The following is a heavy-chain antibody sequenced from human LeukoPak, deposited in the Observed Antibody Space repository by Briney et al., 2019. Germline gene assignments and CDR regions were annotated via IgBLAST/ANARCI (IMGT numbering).Heavy chain of an antibody. Sequence: GRSLRLSCAAVGLTFSNYAMYWVRQAPVKGLEWVAVISYDGSNKDYADSVKGRFTISRDSSRNTLYLQMDSLGAEDTAVYYCAREGRYFGSAIYPYYFDSWGQGTLVTVSS. V-gene: IGHV3-30-3*01. CDR3: AREGRYFGSAIYPYYFDS. CDR1: GLTFSNYA. D-gene: IGHD3-10*01. J-gene: IGHJ4*02. CDR2: ISYDGSNK.